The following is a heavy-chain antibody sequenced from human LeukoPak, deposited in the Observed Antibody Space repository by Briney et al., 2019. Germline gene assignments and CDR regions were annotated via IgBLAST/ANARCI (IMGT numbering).Heavy chain of an antibody. CDR3: ARSMYSSGWATYYNYGMNV. D-gene: IGHD6-19*01. CDR1: GGSISSYY. V-gene: IGHV4-59*08. Sequence: SQTLSLTCTVSGGSISSYYWSWIRQPPGMGLEWIWNIYYSGRTNYNPSLKSRVTISVDTSKNQFSLKLSSVTAADTAVYYCARSMYSSGWATYYNYGMNVWGQGTTVTVSS. CDR2: IYYSGRT. J-gene: IGHJ6*02.